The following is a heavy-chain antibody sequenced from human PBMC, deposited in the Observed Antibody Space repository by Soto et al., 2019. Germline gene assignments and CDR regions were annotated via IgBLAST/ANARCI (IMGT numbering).Heavy chain of an antibody. V-gene: IGHV3-23*01. J-gene: IGHJ3*01. Sequence: GGSLRLSCAASGFTFNNYAMSWVRQAPGKGLEWVSGISASGSRTFYADSVKGRFTVSRDFSRNTLSLQMDSLRAEDTAVYFCGKDPNGDYVGGFEFWGPGTMVTVSS. D-gene: IGHD4-17*01. CDR2: ISASGSRT. CDR1: GFTFNNYA. CDR3: GKDPNGDYVGGFEF.